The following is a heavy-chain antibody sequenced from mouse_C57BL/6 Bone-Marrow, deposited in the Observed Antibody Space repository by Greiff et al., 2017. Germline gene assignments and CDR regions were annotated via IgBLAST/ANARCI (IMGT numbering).Heavy chain of an antibody. D-gene: IGHD2-4*01. CDR2: IDPENGDT. J-gene: IGHJ2*01. Sequence: VQLQQSGAELVRPGASVKLSCPASGFTIKDDYMHWVKQRPEQGLEWIGRIDPENGDTAYASKFSGKATLTADTSSNTAYLQLSGLTSGDTAVYYCTTYEYDYWGQGTTLTVSS. CDR3: TTYEYDY. V-gene: IGHV14-4*01. CDR1: GFTIKDDY.